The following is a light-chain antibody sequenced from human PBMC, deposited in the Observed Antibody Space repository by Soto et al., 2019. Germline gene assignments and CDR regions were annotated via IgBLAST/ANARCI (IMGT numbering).Light chain of an antibody. Sequence: QSALTQPASVSGSPGQSITISCTGTTSDVGGYNYVSWYQQHAGKAPKLIIYEVSVRPSGVSDRFSGSKSGNTASLTISGLQAEDEADYFCTSYRSPSTVVFGGGTKLTVL. V-gene: IGLV2-14*01. CDR3: TSYRSPSTVV. J-gene: IGLJ2*01. CDR1: TSDVGGYNY. CDR2: EVS.